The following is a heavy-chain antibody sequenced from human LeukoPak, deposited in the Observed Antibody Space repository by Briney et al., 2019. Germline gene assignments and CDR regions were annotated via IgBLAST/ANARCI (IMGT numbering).Heavy chain of an antibody. Sequence: GGSLRLSCAASGFTFSTYWMHWVRQAPGKGLMSVSRINSDGTTTEYADSVKGRFTISRDNAKNTLYLQMNNLRVEDTAMYYCASPLQSPGYWGQGALVTVSS. D-gene: IGHD3-9*01. V-gene: IGHV3-74*03. CDR3: ASPLQSPGY. CDR2: INSDGTTT. CDR1: GFTFSTYW. J-gene: IGHJ4*02.